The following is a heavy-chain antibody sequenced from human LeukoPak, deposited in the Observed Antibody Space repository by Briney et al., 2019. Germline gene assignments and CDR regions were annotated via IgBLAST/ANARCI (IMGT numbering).Heavy chain of an antibody. D-gene: IGHD1-26*01. CDR1: GFTFTDAW. V-gene: IGHV3-15*01. CDR3: ARELGATEGFDP. J-gene: IGHJ5*02. CDR2: IKSEIDGGTK. Sequence: PGGSLRLSCAASGFTFTDAWMSWVRQAPGKGLEWVGRIKSEIDGGTKDYVAPVKGRFTISREDSKNTLFLQMDSLKIEDTAVYYCARELGATEGFDPWGQGTLVTVSS.